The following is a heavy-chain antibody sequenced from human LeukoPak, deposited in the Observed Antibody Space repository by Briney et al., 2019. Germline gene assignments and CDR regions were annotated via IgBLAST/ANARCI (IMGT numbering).Heavy chain of an antibody. CDR3: ARIMGRDAFDI. CDR2: IYYSGTT. V-gene: IGHV4-59*08. CDR1: GGSISSYY. D-gene: IGHD2-8*01. Sequence: SETLSLTCTVSGGSISSYYWSWIRQPPRKGLEWIGDIYYSGTTNYNPSLKSRVTISVDTSRNQFSLKLSSVTAADTAVCYCARIMGRDAFDIWGQGTMVTVSS. J-gene: IGHJ3*02.